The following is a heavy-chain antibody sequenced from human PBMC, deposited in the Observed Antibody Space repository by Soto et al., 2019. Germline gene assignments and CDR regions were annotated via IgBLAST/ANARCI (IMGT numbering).Heavy chain of an antibody. CDR2: IYTSGST. J-gene: IGHJ4*02. Sequence: SETLSLTCTVSGGSISSYYWSWIRQPAGKGLEWIGRIYTSGSTNYNPSLKSRVTMSVETSKNKFSLKLSSVTAADTAAYYCAIDGDVLLYLDWLALDYWGQGTLVTVSS. V-gene: IGHV4-4*07. D-gene: IGHD3-9*01. CDR3: AIDGDVLLYLDWLALDY. CDR1: GGSISSYY.